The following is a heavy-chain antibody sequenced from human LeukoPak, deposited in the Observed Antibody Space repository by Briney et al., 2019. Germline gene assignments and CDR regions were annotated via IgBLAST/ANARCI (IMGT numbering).Heavy chain of an antibody. CDR2: ISWNSGSI. CDR1: GFTFDDYA. V-gene: IGHV3-9*03. J-gene: IGHJ3*02. D-gene: IGHD1-26*01. Sequence: PGGSLRLSCAASGFTFDDYAMHWVRQAPGKGLEWVSGISWNSGSIGYADSVKGRFTISRDNAKNSLYLQMNSLRAEDMALYYCAKAVSWELLGAFDIWGQGTMVTVSS. CDR3: AKAVSWELLGAFDI.